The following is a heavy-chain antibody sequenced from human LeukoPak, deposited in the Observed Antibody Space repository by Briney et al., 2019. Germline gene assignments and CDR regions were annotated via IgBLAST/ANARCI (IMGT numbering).Heavy chain of an antibody. J-gene: IGHJ6*03. V-gene: IGHV3-21*01. Sequence: PGGSLRLSCAASGFTFSSYSMNWVRQAPGKGLEWVSSISSSSSYIYYADSVKGRFTISRDNAKNSLYLQINSLRAEDTAVYYCARGPGSTTAYYYYYYMDVWGKGTTVTVSS. D-gene: IGHD2/OR15-2a*01. CDR3: ARGPGSTTAYYYYYYMDV. CDR2: ISSSSSYI. CDR1: GFTFSSYS.